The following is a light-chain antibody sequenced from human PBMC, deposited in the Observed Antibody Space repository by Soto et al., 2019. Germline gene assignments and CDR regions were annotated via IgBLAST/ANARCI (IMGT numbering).Light chain of an antibody. CDR1: SSDVGSYNR. Sequence: QSALTQPPSVSGSPGQSVTISCTGTSSDVGSYNRVSWYQQPPGTAPKLMIYEVSNRPSGVPDRCSGSKSGNTASLTISGLQAEDEADYYCSSITSSGTLVFGGGTKLTVL. J-gene: IGLJ2*01. CDR2: EVS. CDR3: SSITSSGTLV. V-gene: IGLV2-18*02.